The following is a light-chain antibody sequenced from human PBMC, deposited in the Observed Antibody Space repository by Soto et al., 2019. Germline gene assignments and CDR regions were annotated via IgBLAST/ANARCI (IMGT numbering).Light chain of an antibody. CDR1: QSVSSN. CDR3: PQYSNWPLT. CDR2: GAS. J-gene: IGKJ4*01. Sequence: EIVMTQSPATLSVSPGEGATLSCRASQSVSSNLAWYQQKPGQAPRLLIFGASTRATGIPARFSGSGSGAEFYLAISALQSEDFAIYYCPQYSNWPLTFGGGNKVGIK. V-gene: IGKV3-15*01.